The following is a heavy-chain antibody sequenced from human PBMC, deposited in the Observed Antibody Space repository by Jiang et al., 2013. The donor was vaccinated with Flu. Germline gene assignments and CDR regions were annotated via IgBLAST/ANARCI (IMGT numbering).Heavy chain of an antibody. CDR1: GYTFTGYY. J-gene: IGHJ4*02. Sequence: PGASVKVSCKASGYTFTGYYMHWVRQAPGQGLEWMGWINPNSGGTNYAQKFQGWVTMTRDTSISTAYMELSRLRSDDTAVYYCARSPPLAYCGGDCYRFDYWGQGTLVTVSS. V-gene: IGHV1-2*04. CDR2: INPNSGGT. D-gene: IGHD2-21*02. CDR3: ARSPPLAYCGGDCYRFDY.